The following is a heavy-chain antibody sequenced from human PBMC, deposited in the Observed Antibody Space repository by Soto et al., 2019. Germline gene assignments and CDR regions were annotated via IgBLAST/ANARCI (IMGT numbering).Heavy chain of an antibody. J-gene: IGHJ6*02. D-gene: IGHD2-2*01. V-gene: IGHV4-34*01. CDR2: INHSGST. CDR1: GGSFSGYY. Sequence: TLSLTCAVYGGSFSGYYWSWIRQPPGKGLEWIGEINHSGSTNYNPSLKSRVTISVDTSKNQFSLKLSSVTAADTAVYYCARGLRLVVPAAIPGYYYYYGMDVWGQGTTVTVSS. CDR3: ARGLRLVVPAAIPGYYYYYGMDV.